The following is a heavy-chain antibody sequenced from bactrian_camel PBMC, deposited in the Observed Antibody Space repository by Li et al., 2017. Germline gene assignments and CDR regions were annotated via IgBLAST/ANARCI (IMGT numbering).Heavy chain of an antibody. CDR1: GYTYQIYC. Sequence: HVQLVESGGGSVQPGGSLRLSCAESGYTYQIYCVGWFRQAPGKEREEVAAITSAGGTSYSDSVKGRFTISQGNAKNTVYLQMNSLKSEDMALYYCALDTAWGGYRSWGQGTQVTVS. J-gene: IGHJ4*01. V-gene: IGHV3S53*01. D-gene: IGHD5*01. CDR2: ITSAGGT. CDR3: ALDTAWGGYRS.